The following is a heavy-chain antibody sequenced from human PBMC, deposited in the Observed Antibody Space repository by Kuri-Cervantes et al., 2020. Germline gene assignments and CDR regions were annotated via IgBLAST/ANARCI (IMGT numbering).Heavy chain of an antibody. D-gene: IGHD2-21*01. J-gene: IGHJ6*04. CDR1: GFTFSDYY. CDR3: ASTLGSGGEAMDV. V-gene: IGHV4-34*01. Sequence: GSLRLSCAASGFTFSDYYMSWVRQPPGKGLEWIGEINHSGSTNYNPSLKSRVTISVDTSKNQFSLKLSSVTAADTAVYYCASTLGSGGEAMDVWGKGTTVTVSS. CDR2: INHSGST.